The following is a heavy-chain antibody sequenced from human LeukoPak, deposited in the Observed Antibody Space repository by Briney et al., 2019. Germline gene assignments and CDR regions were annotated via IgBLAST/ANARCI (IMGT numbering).Heavy chain of an antibody. D-gene: IGHD2-2*01. CDR3: ARGGGIVVVPAVY. V-gene: IGHV3-30*04. Sequence: GGSLRLSCAASGFTFSSYAMHWVRQAPGKGLEWVAVISYDGSNKYYADSVKGRFTISRDNSKNTLYLQMNSLRAEDTAVYYCARGGGIVVVPAVYWGQGTLVTVSS. CDR1: GFTFSSYA. CDR2: ISYDGSNK. J-gene: IGHJ4*02.